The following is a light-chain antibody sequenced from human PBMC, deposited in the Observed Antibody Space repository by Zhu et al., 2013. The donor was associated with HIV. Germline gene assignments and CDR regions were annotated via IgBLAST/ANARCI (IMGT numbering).Light chain of an antibody. V-gene: IGKV2-28*01. Sequence: DIVMTQSPLSLPVTPGEPASISCRSSQSLLHSNGYNYLDWYLQKPGQSPQLLIYWGSNRASGVPDRFSGSVSGTDFTLKISRVEAEDVGVYYCMQALQTPYTFGQGTKLEIK. CDR2: WGS. CDR3: MQALQTPYT. CDR1: QSLLHSNGYNY. J-gene: IGKJ2*01.